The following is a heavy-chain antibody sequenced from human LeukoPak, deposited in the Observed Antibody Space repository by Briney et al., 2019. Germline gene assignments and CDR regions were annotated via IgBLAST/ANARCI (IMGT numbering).Heavy chain of an antibody. D-gene: IGHD3-10*01. CDR3: ARGGYGSGSPLYYFDY. Sequence: SETLSLTCTVSGDSISSGDYYWSWIRQPAGKGLEWIGRISSSGSTNYNPSLKSRVTMSVDTSKNQFSLKLSSVTAADTAVYYCARGGYGSGSPLYYFDYWGQGTLVTVSS. V-gene: IGHV4-61*02. CDR2: ISSSGST. J-gene: IGHJ4*02. CDR1: GDSISSGDYY.